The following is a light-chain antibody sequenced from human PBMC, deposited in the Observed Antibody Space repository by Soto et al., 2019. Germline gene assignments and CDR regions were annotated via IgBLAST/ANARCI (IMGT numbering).Light chain of an antibody. V-gene: IGKV1-5*01. Sequence: DIQMTQSPSTLSASVGDGVTITCRASQSIGRWLAWYQQKPGRAPKVLISDASSLKSGVPSRFSGSGSGTEFTLIISSLQPDDFATYHCQQFNNYPWTFGQGTKVEIK. CDR1: QSIGRW. CDR2: DAS. J-gene: IGKJ1*01. CDR3: QQFNNYPWT.